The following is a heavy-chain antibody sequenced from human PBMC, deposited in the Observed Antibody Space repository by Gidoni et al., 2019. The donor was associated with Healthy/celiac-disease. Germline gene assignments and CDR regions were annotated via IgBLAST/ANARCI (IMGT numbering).Heavy chain of an antibody. CDR3: ARDMWNLYNEAVAGTGPYYYYYGMDV. CDR2: ISSSSSTI. J-gene: IGHJ6*02. CDR1: GFTFSSYS. D-gene: IGHD6-19*01. Sequence: EVQLVESGGGLVQPGGSLRLSCAASGFTFSSYSMNWVRQAPGKGLEWVSYISSSSSTIYYADSVKGRFTISRDNAKNSLYLQMNSLRDEDTAVYYCARDMWNLYNEAVAGTGPYYYYYGMDVWGQGTTVTVSS. V-gene: IGHV3-48*02.